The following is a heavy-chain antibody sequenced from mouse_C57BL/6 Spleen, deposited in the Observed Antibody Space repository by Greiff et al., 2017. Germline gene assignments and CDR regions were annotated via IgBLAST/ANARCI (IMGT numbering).Heavy chain of an antibody. D-gene: IGHD1-1*01. V-gene: IGHV1-55*01. CDR3: ARSLTTVVEGGFDY. CDR2: IYPGSGST. Sequence: QVQLQQPGAELVKPGASVKMSCKASGYTFSSYWITWVKQRPGQGLEWIGGIYPGSGSTNYNEKFKSKATLTVETSSSTAYMQLSSLTSEDSAVYYCARSLTTVVEGGFDYWGQGTTLTVSS. CDR1: GYTFSSYW. J-gene: IGHJ2*01.